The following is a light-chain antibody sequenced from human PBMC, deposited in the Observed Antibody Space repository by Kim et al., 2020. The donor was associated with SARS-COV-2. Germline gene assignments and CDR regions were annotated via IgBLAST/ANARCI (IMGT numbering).Light chain of an antibody. V-gene: IGLV1-47*01. J-gene: IGLJ2*01. Sequence: QSVLTQTPSASGSPGQKVTISCSGGSPNIGSNYVYWWRALPGTAPKLLIYRNDQRPSGVPDRFSGSKSGTSASLAISGLRSDDESHYYCASWDDSLSAWVFGGGTKLTVL. CDR2: RND. CDR3: ASWDDSLSAWV. CDR1: SPNIGSNY.